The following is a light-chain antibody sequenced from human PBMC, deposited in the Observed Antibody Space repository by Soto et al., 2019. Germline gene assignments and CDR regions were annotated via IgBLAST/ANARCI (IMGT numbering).Light chain of an antibody. CDR2: AAA. V-gene: IGKV1-17*01. J-gene: IGKJ4*01. Sequence: DIQMTQSPSSLSASVGDRVTITCRASQGIASDLGWYQQKPGKAPKRLIYAAAGLQSGVPSRFSGSGSGTEFTLTISSLQPEDFAMYYCQQYGSSLTFGGGTKVEIK. CDR1: QGIASD. CDR3: QQYGSSLT.